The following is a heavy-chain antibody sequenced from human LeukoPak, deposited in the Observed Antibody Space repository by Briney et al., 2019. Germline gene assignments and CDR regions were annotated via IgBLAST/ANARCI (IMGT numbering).Heavy chain of an antibody. CDR2: IYTSGST. D-gene: IGHD5-12*01. CDR1: GGSISSGSYY. CDR3: ARMDIVATTPGVFDY. J-gene: IGHJ4*02. Sequence: SQTLSLTCTVSGGSISSGSYYWSWIRQPAGKGLEWIGRIYTSGSTNYNPPLKSRVTISVDTSKNQFSLKLSSVTAADTAVYYCARMDIVATTPGVFDYWGQGTLVTVSS. V-gene: IGHV4-61*02.